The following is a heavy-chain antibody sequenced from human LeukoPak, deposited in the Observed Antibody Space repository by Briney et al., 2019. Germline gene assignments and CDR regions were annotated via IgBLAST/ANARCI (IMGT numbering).Heavy chain of an antibody. CDR3: ARDESGAFDI. CDR1: EFTFDNYA. J-gene: IGHJ3*02. CDR2: ISGSGYYS. V-gene: IGHV3-23*01. Sequence: GGSLRLSCAASEFTFDNYAMSWVRQAPGKGLEWVSVISGSGYYSYYADSVKGRFTVSRDNSKTTLYLQMNSLRADDTAVYYCARDESGAFDIWGQGTMVTVSS.